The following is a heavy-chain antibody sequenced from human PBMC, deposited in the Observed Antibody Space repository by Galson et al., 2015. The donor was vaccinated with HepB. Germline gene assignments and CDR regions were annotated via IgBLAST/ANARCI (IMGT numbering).Heavy chain of an antibody. D-gene: IGHD6-19*01. V-gene: IGHV3-23*01. CDR1: GFTFSSYA. CDR2: ISGSGGST. Sequence: SLRLSCAASGFTFSSYAMSWVRQAPGKGLEWVSAISGSGGSTYYADSVKGRFTISRDNSKSTLYLQMNSLRAEDTAVYYCAKDNRLAVAGTRGYYYGMDVWGQGTTVTVSS. CDR3: AKDNRLAVAGTRGYYYGMDV. J-gene: IGHJ6*02.